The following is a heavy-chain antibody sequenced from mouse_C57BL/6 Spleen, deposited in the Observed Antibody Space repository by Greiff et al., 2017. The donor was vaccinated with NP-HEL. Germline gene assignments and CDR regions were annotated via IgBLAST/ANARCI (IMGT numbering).Heavy chain of an antibody. D-gene: IGHD1-2*01. V-gene: IGHV1-9*01. J-gene: IGHJ4*01. CDR3: ARYDYGYYAMDY. CDR2: ILPGSGST. Sequence: QVQLQQSGAELMKPGASVKLSCKATGYTFTGYWIEWVKQRPGHGLEWIGEILPGSGSTNYNEKFKGKATFTADTSSNTAYMQLSSLTTEDSASYYCARYDYGYYAMDYWGQGTSVTVSS. CDR1: GYTFTGYW.